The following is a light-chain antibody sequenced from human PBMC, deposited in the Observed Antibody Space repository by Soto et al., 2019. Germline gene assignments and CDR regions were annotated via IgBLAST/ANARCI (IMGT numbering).Light chain of an antibody. Sequence: QSALTQPASVSGSPGQSITISCTGTSSDVGDYDYVSWYQQHPGKAPRLIVYDVSNRPSGISNRFSGSKSGNTASLTISGLQAEHAAHYHCSSYTSSATLVFGPGTKLTVL. J-gene: IGLJ1*01. CDR3: SSYTSSATLV. CDR1: SSDVGDYDY. V-gene: IGLV2-14*03. CDR2: DVS.